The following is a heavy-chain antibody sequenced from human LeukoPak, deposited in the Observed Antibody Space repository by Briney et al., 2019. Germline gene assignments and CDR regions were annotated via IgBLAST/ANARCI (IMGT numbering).Heavy chain of an antibody. CDR2: ISGSGGST. CDR1: GFTFSSYA. CDR3: AKDLEFDGASLTGLDY. D-gene: IGHD3-10*01. V-gene: IGHV3-23*01. J-gene: IGHJ4*02. Sequence: GGSLRLSCAASGFTFSSYAMSWVRQAPGKGLEWVSAISGSGGSTYYADSVKGRFTISRDNSKNTLYLQMNSLRAEDTAVYYCAKDLEFDGASLTGLDYWGQGSLVTVSS.